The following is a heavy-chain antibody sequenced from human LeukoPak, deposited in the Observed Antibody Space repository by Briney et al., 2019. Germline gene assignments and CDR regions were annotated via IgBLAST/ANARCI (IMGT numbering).Heavy chain of an antibody. V-gene: IGHV3-15*01. CDR3: TTEFKELGSFFYFYYMDV. Sequence: GGSLRLSCTASGFTFNNAGMNWVRQAPGKGLEWVGRIKTKSEGGTTDYAAPAKGRFTISRDDSKNALFLQMDSLKSDDTAMYYCTTEFKELGSFFYFYYMDVWGTGTTVTISS. D-gene: IGHD3-10*01. CDR1: GFTFNNAG. CDR2: IKTKSEGGTT. J-gene: IGHJ6*03.